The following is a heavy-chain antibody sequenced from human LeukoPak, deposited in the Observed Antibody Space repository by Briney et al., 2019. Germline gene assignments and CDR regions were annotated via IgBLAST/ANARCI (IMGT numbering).Heavy chain of an antibody. CDR3: ARDHSSSCQLLDY. CDR1: GYTFTGYY. J-gene: IGHJ4*02. D-gene: IGHD6-13*01. Sequence: ASVKVSCKASGYTFTGYYMHWVRQAPGQGLEWMGWINPNSGGTNYAQKFQGRFTTTTDTSTSTANMELRSLRSDDTAVYYCARDHSSSCQLLDYWGQGTLVTISS. CDR2: INPNSGGT. V-gene: IGHV1-2*02.